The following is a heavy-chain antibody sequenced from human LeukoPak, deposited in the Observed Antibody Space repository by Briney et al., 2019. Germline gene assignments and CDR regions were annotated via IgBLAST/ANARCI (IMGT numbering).Heavy chain of an antibody. Sequence: PSETLSLTCTVSGGSISSYYWSWIRQPAGKGLEWIGRIYTSGSTNYNPSLKSRVTMPVDTSKNQFSLKLSSVTAADTAVYYCAREGSDYYGSGSYYRSYYYHMDVWGKGTTVTISS. J-gene: IGHJ6*03. CDR2: IYTSGST. CDR3: AREGSDYYGSGSYYRSYYYHMDV. D-gene: IGHD3-10*01. V-gene: IGHV4-4*07. CDR1: GGSISSYY.